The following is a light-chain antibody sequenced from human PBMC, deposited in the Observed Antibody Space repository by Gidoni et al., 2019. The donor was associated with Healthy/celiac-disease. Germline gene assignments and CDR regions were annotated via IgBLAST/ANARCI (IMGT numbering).Light chain of an antibody. CDR3: QKYNSAPLT. J-gene: IGKJ4*01. V-gene: IGKV1-27*01. Sequence: DIQLTQSPSSLSASVGDRVTIPCRASQRLSNYLAWYQQKPGKVPKLLIYAASTWQSGVPSRFSGSGSGTDFTLTISRLQPEDVATYYCQKYNSAPLTFGGGTKVEIK. CDR2: AAS. CDR1: QRLSNY.